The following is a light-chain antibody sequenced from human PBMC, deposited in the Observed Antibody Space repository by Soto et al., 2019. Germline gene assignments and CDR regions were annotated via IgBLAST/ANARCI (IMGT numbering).Light chain of an antibody. V-gene: IGKV1-39*01. CDR1: QSIGDN. J-gene: IGKJ4*01. Sequence: DIQMPQSPSSLSASVGDRVTITCRASQSIGDNLNWYQLKPGTAPNLLIYAASNLQSGVPSRFSGSGSGTDFTLTISNLQPEDFVSYFCQQSFNKPPTFGGGTKVEIQ. CDR3: QQSFNKPPT. CDR2: AAS.